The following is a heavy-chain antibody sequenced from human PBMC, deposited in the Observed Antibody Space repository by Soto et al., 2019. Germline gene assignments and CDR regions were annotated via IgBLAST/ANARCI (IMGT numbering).Heavy chain of an antibody. CDR3: AQDGIRKDDY. V-gene: IGHV3-33*03. CDR2: IWHDGSDI. J-gene: IGHJ4*02. Sequence: GGFLRVCCAGSGFTFITSVVHWVRQAPGTGLEWWAVIWHDGSDISYGDCVRGRFTIPRDNSKNTLYLEMDNVRAEDTALYYCAQDGIRKDDYWGQGTAVTVSP. CDR1: GFTFITSV.